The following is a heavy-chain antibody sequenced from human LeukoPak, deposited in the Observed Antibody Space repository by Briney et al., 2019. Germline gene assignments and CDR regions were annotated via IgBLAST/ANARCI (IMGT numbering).Heavy chain of an antibody. CDR3: ARDAMVRGVRGIDY. V-gene: IGHV3-9*01. Sequence: AGGSLRLSCAASGFTFDDYAMHWVRQAPGKGLEWVSGISWNSGSIGYADSVKGRFTISRDNAKNSLYLQMNSLRAEDTAVYYCARDAMVRGVRGIDYCGQGTLVTVSS. CDR1: GFTFDDYA. CDR2: ISWNSGSI. D-gene: IGHD3-10*01. J-gene: IGHJ4*02.